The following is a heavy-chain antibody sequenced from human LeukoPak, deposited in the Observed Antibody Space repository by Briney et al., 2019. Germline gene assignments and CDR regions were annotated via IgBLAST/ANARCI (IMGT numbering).Heavy chain of an antibody. J-gene: IGHJ4*02. V-gene: IGHV4-4*07. CDR1: GGSISGYD. CDR2: VYPSGGF. D-gene: IGHD5-12*01. Sequence: PSETLSLTCTVSGGSISGYDWGWIRQPAGKELEWIGRVYPSGGFTSNPSLKSRITMSVGKSQNQFSLNLSSVTAADTAVYFCARQNGGYDYFDYWGQGTLVTVSS. CDR3: ARQNGGYDYFDY.